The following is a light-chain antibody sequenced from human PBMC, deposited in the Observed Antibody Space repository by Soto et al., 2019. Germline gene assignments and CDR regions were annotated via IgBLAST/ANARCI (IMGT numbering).Light chain of an antibody. CDR1: SRDVGGYND. V-gene: IGLV2-14*01. CDR3: SSYTSSSTLYV. J-gene: IGLJ1*01. Sequence: QSALTQPASVSGSPGQSSTISCTGTSRDVGGYNDVSWYQQHPGKAPKLMIYDVSNRPSGVSNRFSGSKSGNTASLTISGLQAEDEADYYCSSYTSSSTLYVFGTGTKVTVL. CDR2: DVS.